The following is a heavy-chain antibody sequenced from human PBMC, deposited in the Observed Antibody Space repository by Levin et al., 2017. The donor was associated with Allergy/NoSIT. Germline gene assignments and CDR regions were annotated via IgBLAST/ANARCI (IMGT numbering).Heavy chain of an antibody. CDR2: IYSDDSDT. J-gene: IGHJ3*02. CDR3: VRCHCYNRYRSLNDAYDI. CDR1: GYNFTTYW. D-gene: IGHD5-24*01. V-gene: IGHV5-51*01. Sequence: GESLKISCQGSGYNFTTYWIGWVRQMPGKGLEWMGIIYSDDSDTRYSPSFQGQVTISADKSISTAYLQWSSLKASDTAMYYCVRCHCYNRYRSLNDAYDIWGQGTMVTVSP.